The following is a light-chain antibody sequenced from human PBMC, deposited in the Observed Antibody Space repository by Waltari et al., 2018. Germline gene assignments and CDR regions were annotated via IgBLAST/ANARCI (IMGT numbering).Light chain of an antibody. J-gene: IGKJ1*01. V-gene: IGKV3-20*01. CDR2: GAS. CDR3: QHYVTLPVT. CDR1: QSVSRT. Sequence: DIVLTQSPGTLSMSPADRATLSCRASQSVSRTLAWYQQKPGQAPSLLIYGASIRATGIPDRFSGSGSGTDFSLTISRLEPEDFAVYYCQHYVTLPVTFGQGTKVEIK.